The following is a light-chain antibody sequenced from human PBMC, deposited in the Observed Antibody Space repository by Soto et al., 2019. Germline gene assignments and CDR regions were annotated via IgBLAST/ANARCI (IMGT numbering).Light chain of an antibody. CDR2: GAS. CDR1: QSVSSN. J-gene: IGKJ2*01. V-gene: IGKV3-15*01. CDR3: QQYNNWHPYT. Sequence: EIVMTQSPATLSVSPGERATLSCRASQSVSSNLAWYQQKPGQAPRLLIYGASTRATGIPARFSGSGSGTEFTITISSLQSEDFAVYYCQQYNNWHPYTFGQGTKLEIK.